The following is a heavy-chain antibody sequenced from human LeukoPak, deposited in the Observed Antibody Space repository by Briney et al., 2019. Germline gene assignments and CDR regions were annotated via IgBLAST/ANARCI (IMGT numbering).Heavy chain of an antibody. D-gene: IGHD7-27*01. CDR1: GFTFSSYG. J-gene: IGHJ6*03. V-gene: IGHV3-30*18. CDR3: AKEVTADTYYYYYYYMDV. Sequence: PGGFLRLSCAASGFTFSSYGMHWVRQAPGKGLEWVAVISYDGSNKYYADSVKGRFTISRDNSKNTLYLQMNSLRAEDTAVYYCAKEVTADTYYYYYYYMDVWGKGTTVTVSS. CDR2: ISYDGSNK.